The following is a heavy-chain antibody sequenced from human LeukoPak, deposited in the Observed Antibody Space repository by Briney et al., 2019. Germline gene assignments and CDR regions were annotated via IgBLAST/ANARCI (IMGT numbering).Heavy chain of an antibody. Sequence: ASVKVSCKASGYTFTGYYMHWVRQAPGQGLEWMGWINPNSGGTNYAQKFQGRVTMTRDTSISTAYMELSRLRSDDTAVYYCARDILDYGDYVHYFDYWGQGTLVTVSS. CDR3: ARDILDYGDYVHYFDY. V-gene: IGHV1-2*02. CDR2: INPNSGGT. D-gene: IGHD4-17*01. J-gene: IGHJ4*02. CDR1: GYTFTGYY.